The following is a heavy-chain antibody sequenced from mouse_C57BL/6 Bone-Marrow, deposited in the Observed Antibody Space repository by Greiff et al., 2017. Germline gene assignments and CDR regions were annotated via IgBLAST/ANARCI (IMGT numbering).Heavy chain of an antibody. V-gene: IGHV1-80*01. CDR3: ASYYGSSYDFDY. CDR1: GYAFSSYW. Sequence: VQLKESGAELVKPGASVKISCKASGYAFSSYWMNWVKQRPGKGLEWIGQLYPGDGDTNYNGKFKGKATLTADKSSSTAYMQLSSLTSEDSAVYFCASYYGSSYDFDYWGQGTTLTVSS. D-gene: IGHD1-1*01. CDR2: LYPGDGDT. J-gene: IGHJ2*01.